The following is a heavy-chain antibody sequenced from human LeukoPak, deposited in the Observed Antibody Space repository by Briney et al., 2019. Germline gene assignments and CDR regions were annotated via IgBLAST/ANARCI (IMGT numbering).Heavy chain of an antibody. CDR3: ARRAHNSVYFDY. Sequence: SETLSLTCTVSGGSISSGSCYWGWIRQPPGKGLEWIGSIYYSGSGYYNPSLKSRVTISVDTSKNQFSLKLSSVTAADTAVYYCARRAHNSVYFDYWGQGTLVTVSS. J-gene: IGHJ4*02. CDR1: GGSISSGSCY. D-gene: IGHD5-24*01. CDR2: IYYSGSG. V-gene: IGHV4-39*01.